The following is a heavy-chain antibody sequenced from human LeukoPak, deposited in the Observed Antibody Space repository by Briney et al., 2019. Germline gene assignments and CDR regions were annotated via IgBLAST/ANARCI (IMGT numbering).Heavy chain of an antibody. D-gene: IGHD2-15*01. CDR2: ISSSSSTI. J-gene: IGHJ4*02. CDR3: AKDPKTLFRFFDY. CDR1: GFTFSSYS. V-gene: IGHV3-48*01. Sequence: GGSLRLSCAASGFTFSSYSMNWVRQAPGKGLEWVSYISSSSSTIYYADSVKGRFTISRDNAKNSLYLQMNSLRAEDTAVYYCAKDPKTLFRFFDYWGQGTLVTVSS.